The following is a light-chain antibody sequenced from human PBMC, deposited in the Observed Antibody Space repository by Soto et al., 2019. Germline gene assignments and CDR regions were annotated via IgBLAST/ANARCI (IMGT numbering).Light chain of an antibody. CDR3: QQHNSSPWT. V-gene: IGKV1-5*01. CDR2: DAS. Sequence: DIQMTQSPSTLSASVGDRVTITCRASQSISDWLAWFQQKPGKAPKVLIYDASTLESGVPSRFSGSGSGTEFTLTISSLQPEDSATYYCQQHNSSPWTFGLGTRVEIK. J-gene: IGKJ1*01. CDR1: QSISDW.